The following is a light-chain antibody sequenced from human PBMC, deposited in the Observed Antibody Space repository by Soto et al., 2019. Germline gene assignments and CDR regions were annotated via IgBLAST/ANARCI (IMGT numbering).Light chain of an antibody. CDR1: QRVSSW. J-gene: IGKJ1*01. V-gene: IGKV1-5*03. CDR3: QQYSDDFT. Sequence: DIQMTQSPSTLSSSVGDRVTITCRASQRVSSWLAWYEQKPGKAPKLLIYKASTLQSGVPSRFSGSGSGTEFTLAISSLQPEDSAAYYCQQYSDDFTFGQGTKVEIK. CDR2: KAS.